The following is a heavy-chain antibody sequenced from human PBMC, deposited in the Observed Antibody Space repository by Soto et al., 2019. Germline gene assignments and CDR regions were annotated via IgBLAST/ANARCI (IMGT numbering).Heavy chain of an antibody. CDR1: GYTFTSYA. D-gene: IGHD3-22*01. Sequence: ASVKVSCKASGYTFTSYAMHWVRQAPGQRLEWMGWINAGNGNTKYSQKFQGRVTITRDTSASTAYMELSSLRSEDTAVYYCARDASITMIVVVITGTLDYWGQGTLVTVSS. CDR3: ARDASITMIVVVITGTLDY. CDR2: INAGNGNT. V-gene: IGHV1-3*01. J-gene: IGHJ4*02.